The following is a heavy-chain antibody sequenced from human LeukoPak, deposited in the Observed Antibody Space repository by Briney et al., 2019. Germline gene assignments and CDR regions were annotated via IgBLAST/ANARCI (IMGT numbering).Heavy chain of an antibody. J-gene: IGHJ4*02. D-gene: IGHD6-19*01. V-gene: IGHV3-23*01. Sequence: GGSLRLSCAASGFTFSSYWMSWVRQAPGKGLEWVSAITDSGDDTYHADSVKGRFTISRDNSKNTLFLQMNTLRAEDSAVYYCAKGSSSGRPYFFDYWGQGTLVTVSS. CDR2: ITDSGDDT. CDR1: GFTFSSYW. CDR3: AKGSSSGRPYFFDY.